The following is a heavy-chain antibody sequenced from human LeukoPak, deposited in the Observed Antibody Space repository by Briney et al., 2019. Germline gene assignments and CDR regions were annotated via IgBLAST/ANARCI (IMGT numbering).Heavy chain of an antibody. CDR2: INHDGSEK. CDR3: ARGSGWVDY. CDR1: GFTFIEYS. D-gene: IGHD6-19*01. J-gene: IGHJ4*02. V-gene: IGHV3-7*03. Sequence: QPGGSLRLSCAASGFTFIEYSLTWVRQAPGKGLEWVANINHDGSEKNYVDSVKGRFTTSRDNAENSVYLQVNSLRAEDTAIYYCARGSGWVDYWGQGTLVTVSS.